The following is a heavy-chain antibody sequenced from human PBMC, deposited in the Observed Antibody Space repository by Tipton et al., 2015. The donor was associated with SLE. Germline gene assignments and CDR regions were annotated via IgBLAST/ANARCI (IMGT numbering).Heavy chain of an antibody. CDR3: ATVGYGSSSGWYFDL. Sequence: GSLRLSCAASGFTFSSYAMSWVRQAPGKGLEWVSVIYSGGSTYYADSVKGRFTISRDNSKNTLYLQMNSLRAEDTAVYYCATVGYGSSSGWYFDLWGRGTLVTVSS. J-gene: IGHJ2*01. V-gene: IGHV3-23*03. D-gene: IGHD6-6*01. CDR1: GFTFSSYA. CDR2: IYSGGST.